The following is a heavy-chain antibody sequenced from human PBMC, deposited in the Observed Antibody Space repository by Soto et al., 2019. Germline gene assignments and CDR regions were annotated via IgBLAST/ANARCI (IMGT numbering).Heavy chain of an antibody. V-gene: IGHV3-23*01. CDR2: ISGSGGST. D-gene: IGHD3-22*01. J-gene: IGHJ4*02. CDR1: GFTFSSYA. Sequence: GSLRLSCAASGFTFSSYAMSWVRQAPGKGLEWVSAISGSGGSTYYADSVKGRFTISRDNSKNTLYLQMNSLRAEDTAVFYCARGIAYYYDSSGYNLDYWGQGTLVTVSS. CDR3: ARGIAYYYDSSGYNLDY.